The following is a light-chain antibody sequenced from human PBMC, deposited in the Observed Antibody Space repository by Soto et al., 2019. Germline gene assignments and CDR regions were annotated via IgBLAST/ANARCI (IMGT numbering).Light chain of an antibody. J-gene: IGLJ2*01. Sequence: SVLTQPHSASGTPGQRVTISCSGSSSNIGSNYVYWYQQLPGTAPKLLIYRNDQRPSGVPDRFSGSKSGTSGSLAISGLRSEDEADYFCAAWDDSLSGVVFGGGTKLTVL. CDR3: AAWDDSLSGVV. V-gene: IGLV1-47*01. CDR2: RND. CDR1: SSNIGSNY.